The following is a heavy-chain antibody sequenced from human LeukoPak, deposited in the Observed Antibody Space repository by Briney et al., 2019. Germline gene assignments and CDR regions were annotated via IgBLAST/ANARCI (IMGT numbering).Heavy chain of an antibody. CDR2: INHSGST. CDR3: ARTPGRYSSSWSPQRYFDL. D-gene: IGHD6-13*01. Sequence: SETLSLTCAVYGGSFSGYYWSWIRQPPGKGLEWIGEINHSGSTNYNPSLKSRVTISVDTSKNQFSLKLSSATAADTAVYYCARTPGRYSSSWSPQRYFDLWGRGTLVTVSS. CDR1: GGSFSGYY. V-gene: IGHV4-34*01. J-gene: IGHJ2*01.